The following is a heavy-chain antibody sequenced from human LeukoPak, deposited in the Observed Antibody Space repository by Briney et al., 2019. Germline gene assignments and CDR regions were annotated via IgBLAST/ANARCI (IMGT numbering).Heavy chain of an antibody. D-gene: IGHD3-16*01. CDR1: GFTFSGYG. CDR2: INTDTRGT. V-gene: IGHV3-74*01. J-gene: IGHJ4*02. Sequence: PGRSLRLSCTASGFTFSGYGMHWVRQAPGKGLVWVSIINTDTRGTYYADSVKGRFTISRDNAKNTLYLQMNSLRAEDTAVYYCARAGAYHFDYWGQGTLVTVSS. CDR3: ARAGAYHFDY.